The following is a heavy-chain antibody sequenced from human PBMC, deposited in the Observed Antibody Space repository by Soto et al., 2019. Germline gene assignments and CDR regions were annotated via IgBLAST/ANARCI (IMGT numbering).Heavy chain of an antibody. V-gene: IGHV3-33*01. CDR3: ARDQTDSGGYXXS. J-gene: IGHJ4*02. Sequence: QVQLVESGGGVVQPGGSLRLSCEASGFNFSSYGIHWVRQAPGKGLEWVAIIWNDGSNEYYADSVKGRFTISRDNSKNTVYLQVSKLRAEDXXXXFCARDQTDSGGYXXSWGQGTXVXVSS. CDR1: GFNFSSYG. D-gene: IGHD3-22*01. CDR2: IWNDGSNE.